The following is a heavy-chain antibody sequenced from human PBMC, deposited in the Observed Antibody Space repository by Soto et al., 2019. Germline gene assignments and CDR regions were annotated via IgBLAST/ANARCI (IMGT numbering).Heavy chain of an antibody. Sequence: GGSLRLSCAVSGFIFSNAWVNWVRQTPGKGLEWVGRIKGKTDGGATDYAEFVKGRFTISGDDSKNTLFLQMNSLETEDTAVYYCATSGTMVYGDSTRPHFDYWGQGTLVTVSS. CDR1: GFIFSNAW. CDR2: IKGKTDGGAT. CDR3: ATSGTMVYGDSTRPHFDY. D-gene: IGHD4-17*01. J-gene: IGHJ4*02. V-gene: IGHV3-15*07.